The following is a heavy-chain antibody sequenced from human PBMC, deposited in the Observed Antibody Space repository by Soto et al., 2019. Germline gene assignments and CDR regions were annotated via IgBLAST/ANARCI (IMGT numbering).Heavy chain of an antibody. J-gene: IGHJ4*02. CDR3: EKDSAPVTTLLVDY. D-gene: IGHD4-4*01. Sequence: GVSLRLSCAASGFTFSSYAMSWVRQAPGKGLEWVSAISGSGGSTYYADSVKGRFTISRDNSKNTLYLQMNSLRAEDTDVYHCEKDSAPVTTLLVDYWGQGSLV. CDR2: ISGSGGST. V-gene: IGHV3-23*01. CDR1: GFTFSSYA.